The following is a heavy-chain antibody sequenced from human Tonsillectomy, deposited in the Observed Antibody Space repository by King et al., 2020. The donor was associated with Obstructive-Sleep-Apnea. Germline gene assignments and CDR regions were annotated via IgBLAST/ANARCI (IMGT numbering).Heavy chain of an antibody. CDR2: ITYTGST. J-gene: IGHJ4*02. V-gene: IGHV4-59*08. CDR3: ARHPRHSGYDLDYFDF. CDR1: GGSISSYH. D-gene: IGHD5-12*01. Sequence: QLQESGPGLVKPSETLSLTCTVSGGSISSYHWSWSRQTPGKGREWMGYITYTGSTNYNTSLKSRVTISVDTSNNQFSLRLSSVTAADTALYYCARHPRHSGYDLDYFDFWGQGTLVTVSS.